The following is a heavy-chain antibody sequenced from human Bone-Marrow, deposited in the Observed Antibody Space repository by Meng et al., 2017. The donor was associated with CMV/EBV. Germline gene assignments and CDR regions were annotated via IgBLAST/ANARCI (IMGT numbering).Heavy chain of an antibody. D-gene: IGHD6-13*01. Sequence: SVKVSCKASGGTFSSYAISWVRQAPGQGLERMGGIIPIFGTANYAQKFQGRVTITTDESTSTAYMELSSLRSEDTAVYYCARVRSAAGTTYYYYGMDVWGQGTTVTVSS. CDR1: GGTFSSYA. J-gene: IGHJ6*02. CDR2: IIPIFGTA. V-gene: IGHV1-69*05. CDR3: ARVRSAAGTTYYYYGMDV.